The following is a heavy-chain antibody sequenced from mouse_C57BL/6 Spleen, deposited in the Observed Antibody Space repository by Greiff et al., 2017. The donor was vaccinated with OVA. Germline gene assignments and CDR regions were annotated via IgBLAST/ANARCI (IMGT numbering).Heavy chain of an antibody. V-gene: IGHV5-17*01. CDR2: ISSGSSTI. J-gene: IGHJ4*01. CDR3: AGGYDGYPDY. CDR1: GFTFSDYG. D-gene: IGHD2-3*01. Sequence: EVNVVESGGGLVKPGGSLKLSCAASGFTFSDYGMHWVRQAPEKGLEWVAYISSGSSTIYYADTVKGRFTISRDNAKNTLFLQMTSLRSEDTAMYYCAGGYDGYPDYWGQGTSVTVSS.